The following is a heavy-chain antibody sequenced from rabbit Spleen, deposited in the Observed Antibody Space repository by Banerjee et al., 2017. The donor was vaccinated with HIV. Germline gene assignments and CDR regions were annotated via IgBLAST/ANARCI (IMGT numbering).Heavy chain of an antibody. CDR1: GFSFNNKAV. CDR2: INTATAKP. V-gene: IGHV1S45*01. CDR3: ARDSGSSFSSYGMDL. J-gene: IGHJ6*01. D-gene: IGHD8-1*01. Sequence: QEQLVESGGGLVKPEGSLKLSCTASGFSFNNKAVMCWVRQAPGKGLEWIACINTATAKPVYASWAKGRFTISRTSSTTVTLQMTSLTVADTATYFCARDSGSSFSSYGMDLWGQGTLVTVS.